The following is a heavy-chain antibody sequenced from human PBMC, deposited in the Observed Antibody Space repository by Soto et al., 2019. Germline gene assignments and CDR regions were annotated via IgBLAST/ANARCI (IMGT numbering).Heavy chain of an antibody. J-gene: IGHJ4*02. D-gene: IGHD4-17*01. CDR2: FHYSGST. V-gene: IGHV4-39*01. CDR3: ARHQGDYVGLDY. Sequence: QLQLQESGPGLVKPSETLSLTCTVSGGSISSSPYYWGWIRQSPGKGLEWIASFHYSGSTYYKPSLKSRVILSVDTSRNQFSLKLTSVTAADTAVYFCARHQGDYVGLDYWGQGTLVTVSS. CDR1: GGSISSSPYY.